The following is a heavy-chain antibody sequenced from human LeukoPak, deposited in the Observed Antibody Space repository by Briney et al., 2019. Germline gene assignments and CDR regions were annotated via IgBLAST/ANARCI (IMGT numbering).Heavy chain of an antibody. D-gene: IGHD4-17*01. CDR2: INHSGST. CDR3: ARSTLDYGDYFDY. V-gene: IGHV4-39*07. CDR1: GGSISSSVYY. J-gene: IGHJ4*02. Sequence: PSETLSLTCTVSGGSISSSVYYWSWIRQPPGKGLEWIGEINHSGSTNYNPSLKSRVTISVDTSKNQFSLKLSSVTAADTAVYYCARSTLDYGDYFDYWGQGTLVTVSS.